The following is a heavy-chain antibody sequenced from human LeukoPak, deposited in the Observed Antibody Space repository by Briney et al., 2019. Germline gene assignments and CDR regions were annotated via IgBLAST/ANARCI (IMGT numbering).Heavy chain of an antibody. CDR1: GFTFSSYG. CDR3: AKDVRALNNYGSGSSGLY. J-gene: IGHJ4*02. V-gene: IGHV3-30*18. Sequence: GGSLRLSCAASGFTFSSYGMHWVRQAPGKGLEWVAVISYDGSNKYYADPVKGRFTISRDNSKNTLYLQMNSLRVEDTAVYYCAKDVRALNNYGSGSSGLYWGQGTLVTVSS. D-gene: IGHD3-10*01. CDR2: ISYDGSNK.